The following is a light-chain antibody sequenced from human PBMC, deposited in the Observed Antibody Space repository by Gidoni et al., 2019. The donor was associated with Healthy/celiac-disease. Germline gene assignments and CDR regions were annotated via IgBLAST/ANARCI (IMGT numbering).Light chain of an antibody. CDR3: QQYDNTPPT. CDR1: QSVLYSSNNKNY. J-gene: IGKJ4*01. V-gene: IGKV4-1*01. Sequence: DIVMTHSPASLVVSLVERATINSKSSQSVLYSSNNKNYLAWYQQKPGQPPKLLIYGASTRETGVPDRFSGSGSGTDFTLTISSLQAEDVAIYYCQQYDNTPPTFGGGTKVEIK. CDR2: GAS.